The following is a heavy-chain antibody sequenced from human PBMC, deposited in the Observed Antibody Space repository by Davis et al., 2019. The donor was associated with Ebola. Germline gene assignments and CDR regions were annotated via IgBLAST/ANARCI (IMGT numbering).Heavy chain of an antibody. D-gene: IGHD6-6*01. Sequence: ASVKVSCKASGYTFTNYGISWVRQAPGQGLEWMGRINAYNGVTSYAQRVKGRVTMTTETATNTAYMELRSLRPDDTAVYYCARFELAARPGWFDPWGQGSRVTVSS. V-gene: IGHV1-18*01. CDR2: INAYNGVT. CDR1: GYTFTNYG. J-gene: IGHJ5*02. CDR3: ARFELAARPGWFDP.